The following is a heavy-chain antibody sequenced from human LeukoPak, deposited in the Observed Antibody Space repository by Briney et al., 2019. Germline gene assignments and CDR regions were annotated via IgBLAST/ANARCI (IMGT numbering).Heavy chain of an antibody. Sequence: PSETLSLTCTVSGGSISSGSYYWSWIRQPAGKGLEWIGRIYTSGSTNYNPSLKSRVTISVDTSKNQFSLKLSSVTAADTAVYYCAREPTYYYGSGSYKHWFDPWGQGTLVTVSS. D-gene: IGHD3-10*01. CDR3: AREPTYYYGSGSYKHWFDP. J-gene: IGHJ5*02. CDR2: IYTSGST. CDR1: GGSISSGSYY. V-gene: IGHV4-61*02.